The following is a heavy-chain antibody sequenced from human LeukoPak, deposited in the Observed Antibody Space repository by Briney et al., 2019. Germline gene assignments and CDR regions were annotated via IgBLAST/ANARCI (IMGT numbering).Heavy chain of an antibody. Sequence: GASVKVSCKASGYTFSNYGLSWVRQAPGQGLEWMGWISGYNGDTNYGQRVQGRVTMTTDTSTSTAYMELGSLRSDDTAVYYCARDWGYCFGGDCYSGPYFYYYMDVWGKGTTVTDSS. V-gene: IGHV1-18*01. CDR2: ISGYNGDT. CDR3: ARDWGYCFGGDCYSGPYFYYYMDV. D-gene: IGHD2-15*01. CDR1: GYTFSNYG. J-gene: IGHJ6*03.